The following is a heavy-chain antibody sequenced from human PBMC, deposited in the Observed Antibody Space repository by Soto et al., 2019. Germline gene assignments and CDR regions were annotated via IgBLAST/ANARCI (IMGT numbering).Heavy chain of an antibody. D-gene: IGHD2-15*01. CDR1: GFTFDDYA. CDR3: AKASCSGGSCPNDY. CDR2: ISWNSGSI. V-gene: IGHV3-9*01. J-gene: IGHJ4*02. Sequence: EVPLVESGGGLVQPGRSLGLSCAASGFTFDDYAMHWVRQVPGKGLEWVSSISWNSGSIGYADSVKGRFTISRDNAKNSLYLQMNSLRAEDTALYYCAKASCSGGSCPNDYWGQGTLVTVSS.